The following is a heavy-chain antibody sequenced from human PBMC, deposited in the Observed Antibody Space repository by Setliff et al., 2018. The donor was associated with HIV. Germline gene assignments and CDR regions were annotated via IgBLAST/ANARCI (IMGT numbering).Heavy chain of an antibody. J-gene: IGHJ4*02. CDR3: ARDLLGSSSLVDY. D-gene: IGHD6-6*01. V-gene: IGHV4-61*09. CDR2: IHTSGSS. CDR1: GGSISSGSYY. Sequence: SETLSLTCTVSGGSISSGSYYWSWIRQPAGKGLEWIGHIHTSGSSSYNPLLKSRVIISLDTSKNQISLKLNSVTAADTAVYYCARDLLGSSSLVDYWGQGTLVTVSS.